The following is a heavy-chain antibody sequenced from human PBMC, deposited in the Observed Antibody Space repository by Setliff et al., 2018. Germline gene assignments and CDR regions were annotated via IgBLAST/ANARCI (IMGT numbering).Heavy chain of an antibody. D-gene: IGHD2-21*02. CDR1: GFTFSNDW. J-gene: IGHJ4*02. CDR2: IYHSGST. CDR3: ARVGGGDGGNSPPLILNGFDY. V-gene: IGHV4-38-2*01. Sequence: PSETLRLSCAASGFTFSNDWMSWVRQPPGKGLEWIGSIYHSGSTYYNPSLKSRVTISVDTSKNQFSLKLSSVTAADTAVYYCARVGGGDGGNSPPLILNGFDYWGQGTLVTVSS.